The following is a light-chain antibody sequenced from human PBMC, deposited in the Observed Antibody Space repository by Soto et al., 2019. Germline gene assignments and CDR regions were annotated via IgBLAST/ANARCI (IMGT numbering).Light chain of an antibody. Sequence: EFVLMQSPGTLSLSPGERATLSCRASQSVSSTFLAWYQQKPGQPPRLLIYGASTRGTGIPDRFSGSGSGTDFTLTISRLEPEDFAVYYCQHYGSSPPLTFGGGTKVEIK. V-gene: IGKV3-20*01. J-gene: IGKJ4*01. CDR3: QHYGSSPPLT. CDR1: QSVSSTF. CDR2: GAS.